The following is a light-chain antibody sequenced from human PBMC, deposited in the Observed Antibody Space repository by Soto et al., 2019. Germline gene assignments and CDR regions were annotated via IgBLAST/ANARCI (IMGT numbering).Light chain of an antibody. J-gene: IGKJ4*01. CDR3: QQYNPYPLT. Sequence: DIPMTQPPSTLSASVGDRVTITCPASQSISTWLAWYQQKPGKAPMLLIYKASNLQGGVQSRYSGSGSGTEFNITISSLQPDEFATCYCQQYNPYPLTFGGGTTVHVK. V-gene: IGKV1-5*03. CDR2: KAS. CDR1: QSISTW.